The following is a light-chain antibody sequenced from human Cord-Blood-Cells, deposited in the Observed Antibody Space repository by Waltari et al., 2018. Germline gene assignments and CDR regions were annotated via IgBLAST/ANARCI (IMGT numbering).Light chain of an antibody. Sequence: IVMTQTPLSLPVTPGEPASIPCRSSPRRLDSDDVNTYLDWYLQKPGQSPQLLIYTRSYRASGVPDRFSGSESGADFTLKISRVEAGDVGVYYCMQRIEFPFTFGPGTKVDIK. CDR2: TRS. J-gene: IGKJ3*01. CDR3: MQRIEFPFT. V-gene: IGKV2-40*01. CDR1: PRRLDSDDVNTY.